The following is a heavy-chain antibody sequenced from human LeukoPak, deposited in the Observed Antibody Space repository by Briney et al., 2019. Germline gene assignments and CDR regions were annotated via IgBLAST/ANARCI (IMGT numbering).Heavy chain of an antibody. J-gene: IGHJ3*02. V-gene: IGHV4-31*03. CDR1: GGSISSGGYY. D-gene: IGHD6-19*01. CDR3: ARGVYSSGWYGTGAFDI. Sequence: PSETLSLTCTVSGGSISSGGYYWRWVRKHPGKGLEWIGYIYYSGSTYYNPSLKSRVTISVDTSKNQFSLKLSSVTAADTAVYYCARGVYSSGWYGTGAFDIWGQGTMVTVSS. CDR2: IYYSGST.